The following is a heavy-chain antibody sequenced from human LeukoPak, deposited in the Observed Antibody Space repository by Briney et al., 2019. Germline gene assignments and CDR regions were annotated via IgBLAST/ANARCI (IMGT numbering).Heavy chain of an antibody. D-gene: IGHD3-10*01. CDR1: GGSFSGYY. V-gene: IGHV4-34*01. CDR2: VNHSGST. Sequence: SETLSLACAVYGGSFSGYYWSWIRQPPGKGLEWIGEVNHSGSTNYNPSLKSRVTISVDTSKNQFSLKLSSATAADTAVCYCARGGLWVVRPVDYWGQGTLVTVSS. CDR3: ARGGLWVVRPVDY. J-gene: IGHJ4*02.